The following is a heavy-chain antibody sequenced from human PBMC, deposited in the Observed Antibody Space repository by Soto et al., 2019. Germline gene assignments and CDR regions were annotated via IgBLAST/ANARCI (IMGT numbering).Heavy chain of an antibody. CDR3: AKEPTTVTTSRGPQYGMDV. CDR2: ISGSGGST. J-gene: IGHJ6*02. Sequence: PGGSLRLSCAASGFTFSSYAMSWVRQAPGKGLEWVSAISGSGGSTYYADSVKGRFTISRDNSKNTLYLQMNSLRAEDTAVYYCAKEPTTVTTSRGPQYGMDVWGQGTTVTVSS. CDR1: GFTFSSYA. D-gene: IGHD4-4*01. V-gene: IGHV3-23*01.